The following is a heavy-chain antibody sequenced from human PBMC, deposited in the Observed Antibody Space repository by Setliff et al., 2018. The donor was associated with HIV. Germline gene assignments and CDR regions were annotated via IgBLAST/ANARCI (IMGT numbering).Heavy chain of an antibody. V-gene: IGHV4-59*08. CDR1: GGSIRSYY. J-gene: IGHJ4*02. CDR3: ARQMTIPGVAVTPVDY. CDR2: AFYNGDT. D-gene: IGHD3-3*01. Sequence: SETLSLTCTVSGGSIRSYYWSWIRKSPGKGLEWIGYAFYNGDTVYNPSLKSRLTISVDTSKSQFSLKLTSVTAADTAVYYCARQMTIPGVAVTPVDYWGQGALVTVSS.